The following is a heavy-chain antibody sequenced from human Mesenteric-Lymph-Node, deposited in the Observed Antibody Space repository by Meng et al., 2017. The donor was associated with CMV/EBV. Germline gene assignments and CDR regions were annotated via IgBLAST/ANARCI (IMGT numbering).Heavy chain of an antibody. CDR3: ARGGFGELLSFDF. J-gene: IGHJ4*02. CDR1: SDSIRSSGYS. CDR2: IYHSGST. V-gene: IGHV4-30-2*01. Sequence: VSSDSIRSSGYSWSWIRQPPGKGLEWIGYIYHSGSTYYTPSFKTRVIISVDRSKNQFSLKLSSVTAADTAVYYCARGGFGELLSFDFWGQGTLVTVSS. D-gene: IGHD3-10*01.